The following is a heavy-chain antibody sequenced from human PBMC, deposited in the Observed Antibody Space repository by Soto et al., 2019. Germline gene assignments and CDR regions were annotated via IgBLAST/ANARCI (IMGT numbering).Heavy chain of an antibody. Sequence: LRLSCATSGFTFSSYWMSWVRQAPGKGLEWVANIKQDGSEKYYVDSVKGRFTISRDNAKNSLYLQMNSLRAEDTAVYYCARVLIRTYETFNYWGQGTLVTVSS. V-gene: IGHV3-7*03. CDR3: ARVLIRTYETFNY. CDR2: IKQDGSEK. D-gene: IGHD3-3*01. CDR1: GFTFSSYW. J-gene: IGHJ4*02.